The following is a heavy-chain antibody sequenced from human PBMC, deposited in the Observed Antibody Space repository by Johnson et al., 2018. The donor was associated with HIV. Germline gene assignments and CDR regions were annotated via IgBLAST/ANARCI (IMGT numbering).Heavy chain of an antibody. CDR3: AKEDGYSYGSDAFDI. Sequence: VQLVESGGGLVQPGGSLRLSCAASGFTVSGNYMSWVRQAPGKGLEWVSAISGSGGSTYYADSVKGRFTISRDNSKNTLYLQMNSLRAEDTAVYYCAKEDGYSYGSDAFDIWGQGTMVTVSS. J-gene: IGHJ3*02. V-gene: IGHV3-23*04. CDR1: GFTVSGNY. CDR2: ISGSGGST. D-gene: IGHD5-18*01.